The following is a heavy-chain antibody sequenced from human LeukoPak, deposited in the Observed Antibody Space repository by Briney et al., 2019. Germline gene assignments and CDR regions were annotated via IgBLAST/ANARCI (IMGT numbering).Heavy chain of an antibody. Sequence: GGSLRLSCAASGFTFSRYEMNWVRQAPGKGLVWVSYISSSGSTIYYADSVKGRLTISRDNAKNSLYLQMNSLRAEDTAVYYCAELGITMIGGVWGKGTTVTISS. CDR2: ISSSGSTI. V-gene: IGHV3-48*03. D-gene: IGHD3-10*02. CDR1: GFTFSRYE. CDR3: AELGITMIGGV. J-gene: IGHJ6*04.